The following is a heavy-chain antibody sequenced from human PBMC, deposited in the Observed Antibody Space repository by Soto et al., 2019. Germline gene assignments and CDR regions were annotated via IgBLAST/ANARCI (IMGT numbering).Heavy chain of an antibody. CDR3: AREKSGWYLDY. CDR1: GGSISSGGYS. D-gene: IGHD6-19*01. Sequence: KPSETLSLTCTVSGGSISSGGYSWSWIRQHPGKGLEWIGYISYSGTTYYNPSLKSRLTISVDMSKNQFSLKLSSVTAADTAVYYCAREKSGWYLDYWGQGTLVTVSS. V-gene: IGHV4-31*03. CDR2: ISYSGTT. J-gene: IGHJ4*02.